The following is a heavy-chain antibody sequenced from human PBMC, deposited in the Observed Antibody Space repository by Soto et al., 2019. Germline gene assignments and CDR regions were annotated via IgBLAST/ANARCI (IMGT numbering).Heavy chain of an antibody. V-gene: IGHV3-23*01. J-gene: IGHJ1*01. CDR1: GFTFGSYA. CDR2: INGSGDST. Sequence: GSLRLSCAASGFTFGSYALSWVRQAPGKGQEWASGINGSGDSTYYADSVKGRFTISRDNSKNTLYLQMNSLRAEDTAVYYCAKGVPGIAVAGTGYFQHWGQGTLVTVSS. D-gene: IGHD6-19*01. CDR3: AKGVPGIAVAGTGYFQH.